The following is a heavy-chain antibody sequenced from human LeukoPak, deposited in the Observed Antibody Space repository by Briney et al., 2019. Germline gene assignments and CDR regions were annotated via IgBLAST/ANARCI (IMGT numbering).Heavy chain of an antibody. CDR3: AKGSHFDY. V-gene: IGHV3-23*01. Sequence: GGSLRLSCEASGFSFSTYEMTWGRQAPGKGLEWVSSIDPSSGSTFYADSVKGRFTISRDNSRNMLFLQVSSLRAEDTALYYCAKGSHFDYWGQGTRVTVSS. CDR2: IDPSSGST. CDR1: GFSFSTYE. J-gene: IGHJ4*02.